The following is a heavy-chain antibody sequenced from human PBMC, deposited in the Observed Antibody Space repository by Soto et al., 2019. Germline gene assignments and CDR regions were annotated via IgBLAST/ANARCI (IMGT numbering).Heavy chain of an antibody. CDR2: IRSKPNNFAT. D-gene: IGHD6-19*01. J-gene: IGHJ4*02. CDR3: TRRAYSCGWYYDY. CDR1: GFTFSGAA. Sequence: EVPLVESGGGLVQPGGSLKLSCAASGFTFSGAAMHWVRQASGKGLEWVGRIRSKPNNFATAYAASVKGRFTMSRDDSKNTAYLQMNSRKTEDTAVYYCTRRAYSCGWYYDYWGQGTLVTVSS. V-gene: IGHV3-73*01.